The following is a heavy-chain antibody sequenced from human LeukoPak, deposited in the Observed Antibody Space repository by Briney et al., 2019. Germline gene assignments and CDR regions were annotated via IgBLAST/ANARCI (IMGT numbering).Heavy chain of an antibody. CDR3: AELGITMIGGV. CDR2: ISSSGSTI. J-gene: IGHJ6*04. Sequence: PGGSLRLSCAASGFTFTNYVMAWVRQAPGKGLEWVSYISSSGSTIYYADSVKGRFTISRDNAKNSLYLQMNSLRAEDTAVYYCAELGITMIGGVWGKGTTVTISS. CDR1: GFTFTNYV. D-gene: IGHD3-10*02. V-gene: IGHV3-48*03.